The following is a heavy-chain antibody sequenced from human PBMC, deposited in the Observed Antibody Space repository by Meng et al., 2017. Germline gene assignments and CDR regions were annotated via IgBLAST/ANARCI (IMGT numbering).Heavy chain of an antibody. CDR3: ARDQSSGWPFDY. Sequence: QVQLVESGGGVVQPGRSLRLSCAASGFTFSSYAMHWVRQAPGKGLEWVAVIWYDGSNKYYADSVKGRFTISRDNSKNTLYLQMNSLRAEDTAVYYCARDQSSGWPFDYWGQGTLVTVSS. CDR1: GFTFSSYA. J-gene: IGHJ4*02. V-gene: IGHV3-30*07. D-gene: IGHD6-19*01. CDR2: IWYDGSNK.